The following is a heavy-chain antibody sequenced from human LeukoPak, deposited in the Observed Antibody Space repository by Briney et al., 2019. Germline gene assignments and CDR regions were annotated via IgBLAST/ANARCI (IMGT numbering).Heavy chain of an antibody. CDR1: GFTFSSYW. D-gene: IGHD2-21*02. CDR2: INSDGSST. J-gene: IGHJ3*02. V-gene: IGHV3-74*01. CDR3: AREGAYCGGDCYSDAFDI. Sequence: GGSLRLSCAASGFTFSSYWMHWVRQAPGKGLVWVSRINSDGSSTSHADSVKGRFTISRDNAKNTLYLQMNSLRAEDTAVYYCAREGAYCGGDCYSDAFDIWGQGTMVTVSS.